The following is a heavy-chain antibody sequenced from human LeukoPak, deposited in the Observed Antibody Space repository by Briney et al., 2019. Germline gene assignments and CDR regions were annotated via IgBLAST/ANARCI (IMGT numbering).Heavy chain of an antibody. Sequence: GRSLRLSCAASGFTFSSYGMHWARQAPGKGLEWVAVISYDGSNKYYADSVKGRFTISRDNSKNTLYLQMNSLRAEDTAVYYCAKDWTTVTTSDYWGQGTLVTVSS. CDR1: GFTFSSYG. V-gene: IGHV3-30*18. CDR3: AKDWTTVTTSDY. J-gene: IGHJ4*02. D-gene: IGHD4-17*01. CDR2: ISYDGSNK.